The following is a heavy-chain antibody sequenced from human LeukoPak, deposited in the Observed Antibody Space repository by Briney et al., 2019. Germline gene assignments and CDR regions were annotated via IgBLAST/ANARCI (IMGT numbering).Heavy chain of an antibody. J-gene: IGHJ4*02. V-gene: IGHV4-30-4*01. CDR2: IYYSGST. CDR1: GGSISSGDYY. CDR3: ARGLHGGSYYSGSLDY. D-gene: IGHD1-26*01. Sequence: SETLSLTCTVSGGSISSGDYYWSWIRQPPGKGLEWIGYIYYSGSTYYNPSLKSRVTISVDTSKNQFSLKLSSVTAADTAVYYCARGLHGGSYYSGSLDYWGQGTLVTVSS.